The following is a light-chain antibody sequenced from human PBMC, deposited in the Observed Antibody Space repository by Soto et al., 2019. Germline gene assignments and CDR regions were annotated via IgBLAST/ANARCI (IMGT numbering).Light chain of an antibody. V-gene: IGLV2-14*01. J-gene: IGLJ1*01. CDR3: CSYTTSTPRQIV. Sequence: QPVLTQPASVSGSHGQSISISCTETSSDVGGYNYVSWYQQHPGKAPKFMIYDVSNRPSGVSNRFSGSKSGNTASLTISGLQAEDEADYYCCSYTTSTPRQIVFGPGTKVT. CDR2: DVS. CDR1: SSDVGGYNY.